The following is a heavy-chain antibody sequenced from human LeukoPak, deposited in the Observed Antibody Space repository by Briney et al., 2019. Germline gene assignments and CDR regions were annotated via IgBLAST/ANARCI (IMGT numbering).Heavy chain of an antibody. CDR1: GVTFSSYS. CDR3: ARVRNLRGDY. Sequence: GGSLRLSCAASGVTFSSYSMNWVRQAPGKGLEWVSYISSGSSTIYYADSVKGRFTISRDNAKNSLYLQMNSLRAEDTAVYYCARVRNLRGDYWGQGTLVTVSS. D-gene: IGHD4-17*01. J-gene: IGHJ4*02. V-gene: IGHV3-48*01. CDR2: ISSGSSTI.